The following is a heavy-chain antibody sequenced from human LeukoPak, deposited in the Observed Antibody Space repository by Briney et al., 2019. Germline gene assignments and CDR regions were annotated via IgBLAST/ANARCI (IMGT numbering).Heavy chain of an antibody. CDR2: IYYSGST. Sequence: SETLSLACTVSGGSISSYYWSWIRQPPGKGLEWIGYIYYSGSTNYNPSLKSRVTISVDTSKNQFSLKLSSVTAADTAVYYCARAANWYYDILTGYPASNWFDPWGQGTLVTVSS. V-gene: IGHV4-59*12. CDR3: ARAANWYYDILTGYPASNWFDP. CDR1: GGSISSYY. D-gene: IGHD3-9*01. J-gene: IGHJ5*02.